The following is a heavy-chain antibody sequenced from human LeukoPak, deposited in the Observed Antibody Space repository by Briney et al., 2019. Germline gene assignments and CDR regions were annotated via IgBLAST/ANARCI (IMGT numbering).Heavy chain of an antibody. J-gene: IGHJ3*02. D-gene: IGHD6-19*01. V-gene: IGHV3-48*03. CDR2: ISSSGSTI. Sequence: GGSLRLSCAASGFTFSSYEMNWVRQAPGKGLEWVSYISSSGSTIYYADSVKGRFTISRDNAKNSLYLQMNSLRAEDTAVYYCARDSAVAGTYNDAFDIWGQGTMVTVSS. CDR1: GFTFSSYE. CDR3: ARDSAVAGTYNDAFDI.